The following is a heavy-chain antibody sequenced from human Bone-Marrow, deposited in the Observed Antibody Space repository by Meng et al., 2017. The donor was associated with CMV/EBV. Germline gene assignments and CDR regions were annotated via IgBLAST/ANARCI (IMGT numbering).Heavy chain of an antibody. Sequence: GESLKISCAASGFTFSSYAMHWVRQAPGKGLEWVAIISYDGSNKYYADSVKGRFTISRDNSKNSLYLQMNSLRAEDTAVYYCARVGVPSAIGYDYGMDVWGQGTTVTVSS. CDR2: ISYDGSNK. CDR3: ARVGVPSAIGYDYGMDV. J-gene: IGHJ6*02. D-gene: IGHD2-2*02. CDR1: GFTFSSYA. V-gene: IGHV3-30-3*01.